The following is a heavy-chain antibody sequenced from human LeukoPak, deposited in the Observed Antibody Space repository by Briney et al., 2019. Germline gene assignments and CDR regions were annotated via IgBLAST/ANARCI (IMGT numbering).Heavy chain of an antibody. CDR1: GGSISSSNW. J-gene: IGHJ6*03. CDR2: ISHSGST. CDR3: ARLRYDSSGYYWTHYYYYMDV. V-gene: IGHV4-4*02. D-gene: IGHD3-22*01. Sequence: SETLSLTCAVSGGSISSSNWWSWVRQPPGEGLEWIGDISHSGSTNYNPSLKRRVTISVDTSKNQFSLKLSSVTAADTAVYYCARLRYDSSGYYWTHYYYYMDVWGKGTTVTVSS.